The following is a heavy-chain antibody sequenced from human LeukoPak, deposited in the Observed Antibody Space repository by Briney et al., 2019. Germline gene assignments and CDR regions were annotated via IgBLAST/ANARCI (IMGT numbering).Heavy chain of an antibody. CDR2: ISSSGSAI. Sequence: GGSLRLSCAASGFTFSSYEMNWVRQAPGKGLEWVSYISSSGSAIYYADSVKGRFTISRDNAKNSLYLQMNSLRAEDTAVYYCARERTSLVAATPVRRNWFDPWGQGTLVTVSS. J-gene: IGHJ5*02. CDR3: ARERTSLVAATPVRRNWFDP. CDR1: GFTFSSYE. V-gene: IGHV3-48*03. D-gene: IGHD2-15*01.